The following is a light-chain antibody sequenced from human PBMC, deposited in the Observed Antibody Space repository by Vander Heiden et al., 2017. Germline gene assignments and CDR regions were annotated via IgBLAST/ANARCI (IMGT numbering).Light chain of an antibody. V-gene: IGKV2-24*01. Sequence: DVVMTQTPLYSTVTHGQPASICCRSSQILLHSDGRTYLSWLQQRPGQPPRVLFYGISNRMAGVPDRCSGSGAATDFQLLSSRVEAEDVGVYYCMQASHVPYTLGQGTKLEIK. CDR1: QILLHSDGRTY. J-gene: IGKJ2*01. CDR3: MQASHVPYT. CDR2: GIS.